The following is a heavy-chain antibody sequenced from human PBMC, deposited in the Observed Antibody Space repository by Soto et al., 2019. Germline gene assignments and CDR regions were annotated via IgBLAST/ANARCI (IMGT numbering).Heavy chain of an antibody. CDR2: INHRGST. J-gene: IGHJ5*02. D-gene: IGHD6-19*01. Sequence: QVQLQQWGAGLLKPSETLSLTCAVYGGSFSGYYWSWIRQPPGKGLEWIGEINHRGSTNYNPSLKSRVTISVDTSKNQFSLKLSSVTAADTAVYYCARETAVAGIVAWGQGTLVTVSS. CDR3: ARETAVAGIVA. V-gene: IGHV4-34*01. CDR1: GGSFSGYY.